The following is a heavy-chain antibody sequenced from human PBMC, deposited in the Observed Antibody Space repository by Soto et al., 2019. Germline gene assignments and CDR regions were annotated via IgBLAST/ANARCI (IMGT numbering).Heavy chain of an antibody. CDR1: GFIFTGYN. Sequence: SLRLSCAASGFIFTGYNMNWVRQAPGKGLEWVSSISSGSSYIYYADSVKGRFTISRDNAKNSLYLQMNTLRAEDTALYYCARRRAAAGTLTFDYWGQGTRVTV. J-gene: IGHJ4*02. V-gene: IGHV3-21*01. CDR3: ARRRAAAGTLTFDY. CDR2: ISSGSSYI. D-gene: IGHD6-13*01.